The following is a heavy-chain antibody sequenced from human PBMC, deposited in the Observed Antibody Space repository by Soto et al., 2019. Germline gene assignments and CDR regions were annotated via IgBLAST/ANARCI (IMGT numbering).Heavy chain of an antibody. CDR1: GFSLNTTAVS. Sequence: QITLKESGPTLVKPTQTLTLTCTFSGFSLNTTAVSVGWIRQPPGKALEWLALLYWDDDTRYSTSLKNRLTIPKDTSKNQVVLTMTNIDPVDTATYYCSHVLTYLGGGTCYHSVNYMDVWGEGTTVTVAS. J-gene: IGHJ6*03. D-gene: IGHD2-15*01. V-gene: IGHV2-5*02. CDR3: SHVLTYLGGGTCYHSVNYMDV. CDR2: LYWDDDT.